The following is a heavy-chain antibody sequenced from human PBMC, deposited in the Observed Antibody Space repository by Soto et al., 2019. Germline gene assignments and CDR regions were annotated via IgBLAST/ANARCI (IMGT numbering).Heavy chain of an antibody. CDR3: ARDYSSYGPFDY. V-gene: IGHV3-48*01. D-gene: IGHD5-18*01. CDR2: ISSSSSTI. J-gene: IGHJ4*02. Sequence: GGSKRLSCTASGFPISNYWMHWVRPAPGKGLEWVSYISSSSSTIYYADSVKGRFTISRDNAKNSLYLQMNSLRAEDTAVYYCARDYSSYGPFDYWGQGTLVTSPQ. CDR1: GFPISNYW.